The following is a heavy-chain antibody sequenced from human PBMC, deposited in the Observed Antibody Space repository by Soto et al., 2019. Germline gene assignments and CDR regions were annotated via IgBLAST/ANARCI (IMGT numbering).Heavy chain of an antibody. J-gene: IGHJ6*02. CDR2: IYYSGST. CDR3: ARNVIDSSGPPYYYYGMDV. CDR1: GGSISSGDYY. D-gene: IGHD3-22*01. V-gene: IGHV4-30-4*01. Sequence: SETMSLTCSVSGGSISSGDYYWNWIRQPPGRGLEWIGHIYYSGSTYYNSSLKSRVTISLDTSKNQFSLKLSSVTAADTAVYYCARNVIDSSGPPYYYYGMDVWGQGTTVTVSS.